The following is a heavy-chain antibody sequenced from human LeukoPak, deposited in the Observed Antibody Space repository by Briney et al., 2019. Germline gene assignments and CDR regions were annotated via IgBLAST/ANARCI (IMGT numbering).Heavy chain of an antibody. CDR1: GYTFTGYY. J-gene: IGHJ4*02. D-gene: IGHD1-7*01. CDR2: INPNTGGT. Sequence: ASVKVSCKAFGYTFTGYYMHRGRQAPGQGLEWMGWINPNTGGTNYAQKFQGRVTMTRDTSISTAYMDLSRLRSDDTAVYYCVQFELDYWGQGTLVTVSS. CDR3: VQFELDY. V-gene: IGHV1-2*02.